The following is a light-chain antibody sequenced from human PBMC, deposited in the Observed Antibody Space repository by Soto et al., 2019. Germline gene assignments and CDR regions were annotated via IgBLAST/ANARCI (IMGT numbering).Light chain of an antibody. CDR3: QQSYSTPWT. J-gene: IGKJ1*01. CDR2: AAS. V-gene: IGKV1-39*01. CDR1: QSISSY. Sequence: DIQMTQSPSSLPASVGDRVTITCRASQSISSYLNWYQQKPGTAPKLLIYAASSLQGGVPSKFSGDGSGTDFTLTISSLQPEDFATYYCQQSYSTPWTFGQGTRVEVK.